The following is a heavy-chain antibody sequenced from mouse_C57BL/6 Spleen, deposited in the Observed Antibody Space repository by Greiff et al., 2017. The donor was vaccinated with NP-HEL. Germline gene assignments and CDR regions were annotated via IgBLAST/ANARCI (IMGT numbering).Heavy chain of an antibody. CDR2: SRNKANDYTT. CDR1: GFTFSDFY. CDR3: ARVTDYYAMDY. D-gene: IGHD1-1*01. J-gene: IGHJ4*01. Sequence: DVKLVESGGGLVQSGRSLRLSCATSGFTFSDFYMEWVRQAPGKGLEWIAASRNKANDYTTEYSASVKGRFIVSRDTSQSILYLQMNALRAEDTAIYYCARVTDYYAMDYWGQGTSVTVSS. V-gene: IGHV7-1*01.